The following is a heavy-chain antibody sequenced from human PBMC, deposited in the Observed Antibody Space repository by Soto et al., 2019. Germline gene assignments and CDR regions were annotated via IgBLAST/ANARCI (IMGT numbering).Heavy chain of an antibody. Sequence: QVQLVQSGAEVKKPGSSVKVSCKASGGTFSSYTISWVRQAPGQGLEWMGRIIPILGIANYAQKFQGRVTITADQSTSTAYMELSSLRSDDSAVYYCARARGYGIDVWGQGTTVTVSS. CDR1: GGTFSSYT. V-gene: IGHV1-69*02. D-gene: IGHD3-10*01. J-gene: IGHJ6*02. CDR3: ARARGYGIDV. CDR2: IIPILGIA.